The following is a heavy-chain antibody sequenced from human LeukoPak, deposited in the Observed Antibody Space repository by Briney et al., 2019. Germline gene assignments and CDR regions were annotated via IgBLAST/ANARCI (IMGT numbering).Heavy chain of an antibody. Sequence: PSETLSLTCTVSGGSISSSSYYWGWIRPPPGKELEWMGSIYYSGSTYYNPSLKSRVTISVDTSKNQFSLKLSSVTAADTAVYYCARLPLTIGYCSSTSCPSKNYYYYYYMDVWGKGTTVTVSS. CDR3: ARLPLTIGYCSSTSCPSKNYYYYYYMDV. V-gene: IGHV4-39*01. D-gene: IGHD2-2*01. CDR2: IYYSGST. J-gene: IGHJ6*03. CDR1: GGSISSSSYY.